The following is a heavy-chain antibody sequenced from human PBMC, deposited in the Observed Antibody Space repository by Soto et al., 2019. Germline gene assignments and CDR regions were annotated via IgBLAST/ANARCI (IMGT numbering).Heavy chain of an antibody. D-gene: IGHD2-15*01. J-gene: IGHJ4*02. CDR3: AMIFSIFDY. CDR1: GFTFSSYG. Sequence: GGSLRLSCAASGFTFSSYGMHWVRQAPGKGLEWVAVISYDGSNKYYADSVKGRFTISRDNSKNTLYLQMNSLRAEDTAVYYCAMIFSIFDYWGQGTLVTVSS. V-gene: IGHV3-30*03. CDR2: ISYDGSNK.